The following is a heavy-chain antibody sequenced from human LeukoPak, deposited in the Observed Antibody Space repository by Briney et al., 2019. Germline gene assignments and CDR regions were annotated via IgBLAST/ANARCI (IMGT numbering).Heavy chain of an antibody. CDR1: GGSISSSTYF. CDR3: ARDLAVLGYFHFDY. Sequence: SETLSLTCTVSGGSISSSTYFWGWIRQPPGKGLEWIGSIYYSGSTYYNPSLKSRVTLSVDASKNQFSLKLSSVTAADTAVYYCARDLAVLGYFHFDYWGQGTLVTVSS. J-gene: IGHJ4*02. V-gene: IGHV4-39*07. CDR2: IYYSGST. D-gene: IGHD3-22*01.